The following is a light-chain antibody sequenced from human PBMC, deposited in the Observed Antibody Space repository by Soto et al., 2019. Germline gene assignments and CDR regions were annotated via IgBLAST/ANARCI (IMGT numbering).Light chain of an antibody. CDR3: GTWDGSLDIGL. CDR2: ENY. CDR1: SSNIGNNY. V-gene: IGLV1-51*02. J-gene: IGLJ3*02. Sequence: HSVLTQPPSVSATPGQTVTISCSGSSSNIGNNYVSWYQQLPGTAPKLLIYENYKRPSGIPDRFSGSKSGTSATLGITGLQTGDEADYYCGTWDGSLDIGLFGRGTKLTVL.